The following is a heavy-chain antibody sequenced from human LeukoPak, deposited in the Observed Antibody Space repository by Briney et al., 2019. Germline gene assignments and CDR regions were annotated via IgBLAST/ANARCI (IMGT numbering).Heavy chain of an antibody. CDR2: IYYSGST. Sequence: SETLSLTCTVSGGSISSSSYYWGWIRQPPGKGLEWIGSIYYSGSTYYNPSLKSRVTISVDTSKNQFSLKLSSVTAADTAVYYCARAPNSDFSYYYYMDVWGKGTTVTVSS. CDR3: ARAPNSDFSYYYYMDV. J-gene: IGHJ6*03. V-gene: IGHV4-39*07. D-gene: IGHD3-3*01. CDR1: GGSISSSSYY.